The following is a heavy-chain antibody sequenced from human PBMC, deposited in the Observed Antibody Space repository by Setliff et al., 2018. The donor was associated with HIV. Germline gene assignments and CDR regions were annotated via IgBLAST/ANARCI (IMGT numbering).Heavy chain of an antibody. Sequence: SETLSLTCTVSGGSISSGGYYWSWIRQHPGKGLEWIGNIYYGGSANYNPSLKSRVTMSVDTSKNQFSLKLSSVTAADTAVYYCARGRGSGSWFDFWGQGTLVTVPQ. CDR2: IYYGGSA. V-gene: IGHV4-61*08. D-gene: IGHD1-26*01. J-gene: IGHJ4*02. CDR1: GGSISSGGYY. CDR3: ARGRGSGSWFDF.